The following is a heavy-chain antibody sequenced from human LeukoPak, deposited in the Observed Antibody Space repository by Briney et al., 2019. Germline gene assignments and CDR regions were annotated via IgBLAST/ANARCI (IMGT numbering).Heavy chain of an antibody. CDR1: GFTFSSYA. D-gene: IGHD3-22*01. V-gene: IGHV3-23*01. J-gene: IGHJ4*02. CDR3: AKAHPLPTNKYYDSIVFDY. CDR2: ISGSGGST. Sequence: GGSLRLSCAAAGFTFSSYAMSWVHQPPGNGLEWVSAISGSGGSTYYADSVKGRFTISRDNSKTTLYLQMNSLRAEDTAVYYCAKAHPLPTNKYYDSIVFDYWGQGTLVTVSS.